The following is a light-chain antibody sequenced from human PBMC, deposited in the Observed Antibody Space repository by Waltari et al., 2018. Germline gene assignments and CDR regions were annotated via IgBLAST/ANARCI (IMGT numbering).Light chain of an antibody. CDR2: DVI. Sequence: QSALTQPPSVSGSPGQSITISCTGTTSDLGGYNYVSWYHQHPGKAPKLMIYDVISRPSGVSNRFSGSKSGNTASLIISGLQAEDEADYYCSSFTSSSTWVFGGGTKLTVL. J-gene: IGLJ3*02. CDR3: SSFTSSSTWV. CDR1: TSDLGGYNY. V-gene: IGLV2-14*01.